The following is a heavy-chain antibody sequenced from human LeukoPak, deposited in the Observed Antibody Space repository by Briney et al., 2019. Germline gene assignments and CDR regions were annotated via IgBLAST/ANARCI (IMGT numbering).Heavy chain of an antibody. CDR2: ISAYNGKT. J-gene: IGHJ6*02. CDR1: GYTVTSYG. Sequence: ASVKVSCKASGYTVTSYGISWVGQAPGQGLEGVGWISAYNGKTNYAQNLQGRVTKTTDTSTSTAYMALRSLRSDDTAVYYCARDNRVADLANSTIVVVPAATNYYYYGMDVWGQRTTVTVSS. D-gene: IGHD2-2*01. CDR3: ARDNRVADLANSTIVVVPAATNYYYYGMDV. V-gene: IGHV1-18*01.